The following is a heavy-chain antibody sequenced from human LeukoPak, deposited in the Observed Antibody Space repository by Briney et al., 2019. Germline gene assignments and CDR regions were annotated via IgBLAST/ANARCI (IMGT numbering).Heavy chain of an antibody. D-gene: IGHD6-13*01. J-gene: IGHJ4*02. V-gene: IGHV3-15*01. CDR1: GFTFSYAW. Sequence: PGGSLRLSCATSGFTFSYAWMSWVRQTGKGLEWVGRIKTKTDGGTIDYAAPVKGRFTISRDDSKNTLYLQMNSLKTEDTAVYYCMTEYWIAAAGKQLYFDYWGQGTLVTVSS. CDR3: MTEYWIAAAGKQLYFDY. CDR2: IKTKTDGGTI.